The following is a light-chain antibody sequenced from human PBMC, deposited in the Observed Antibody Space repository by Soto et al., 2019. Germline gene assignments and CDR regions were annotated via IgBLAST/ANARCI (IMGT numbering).Light chain of an antibody. J-gene: IGLJ2*01. CDR3: CSSTTTSTFV. Sequence: QSALTQPASVSGSPGQSITISCTGTSSDVGGYDYVSWYQQHPGKVPKLMIFEVFRRPSGISNRFSGSKSGNTASLTISGLQAEEEADYYCCSSTTTSTFVFGGGTKVTVL. CDR1: SSDVGGYDY. V-gene: IGLV2-14*01. CDR2: EVF.